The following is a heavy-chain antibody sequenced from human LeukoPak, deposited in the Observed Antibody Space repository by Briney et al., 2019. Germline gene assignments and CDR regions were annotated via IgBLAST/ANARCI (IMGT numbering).Heavy chain of an antibody. CDR2: ISAYNGNT. J-gene: IGHJ5*02. Sequence: ASVKVSCKPSVYTFTSYGISWVRQAPGQGLEWVGRISAYNGNTNYAQKLQGRVTMTTDTSTSTAYMELRSLRSDDTAVYYCARGKVVVRGVNWESWFDPWGQGTLVTVSS. D-gene: IGHD3-10*01. V-gene: IGHV1-18*01. CDR3: ARGKVVVRGVNWESWFDP. CDR1: VYTFTSYG.